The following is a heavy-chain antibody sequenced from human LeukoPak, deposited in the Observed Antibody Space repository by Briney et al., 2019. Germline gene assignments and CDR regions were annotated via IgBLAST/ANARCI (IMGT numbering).Heavy chain of an antibody. D-gene: IGHD2-15*01. CDR2: FDPEDGET. Sequence: APVKVSCKVYGYTLTELSIHWVRQAPGKGLEWMGGFDPEDGETISAQKFQGRVTMTEDTSTDTAYMELSSLISDDTAVYYCARGVVVVANPFDYWGQGTLVTVSS. V-gene: IGHV1-24*01. J-gene: IGHJ4*02. CDR1: GYTLTELS. CDR3: ARGVVVVANPFDY.